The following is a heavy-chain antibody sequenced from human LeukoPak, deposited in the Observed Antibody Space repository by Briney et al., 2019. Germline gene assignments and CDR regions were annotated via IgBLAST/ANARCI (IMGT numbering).Heavy chain of an antibody. J-gene: IGHJ4*02. D-gene: IGHD6-6*01. CDR3: ARLGSYSSSSGFDY. CDR2: IYYSGST. CDR1: GGSISSYY. V-gene: IGHV4-39*07. Sequence: SETLSLTCTVSGGSISSYYWGWIRQPPGKGLEWIGSIYYSGSTYYNPSLKSRVTISVDTSKNQFSLKLSSVTAADTAVYYCARLGSYSSSSGFDYWGQGTLVTVSS.